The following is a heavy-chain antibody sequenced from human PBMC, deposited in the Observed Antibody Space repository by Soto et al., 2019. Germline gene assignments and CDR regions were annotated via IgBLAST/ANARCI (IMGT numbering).Heavy chain of an antibody. CDR3: ARALGYSSTSRLDL. J-gene: IGHJ4*02. CDR1: GYTFTTYD. CDR2: MNPDTGNT. Sequence: QVQLVQSGAEVEKPWASVKVSCKASGYTFTTYDFNWVRQAPGHGLEWMGWMNPDTGNTGYAQKFQGRVTMTRDTSISTAFMALSGLTAEDTAVYYCARALGYSSTSRLDLWGQGTLVTVSS. V-gene: IGHV1-8*01. D-gene: IGHD6-19*01.